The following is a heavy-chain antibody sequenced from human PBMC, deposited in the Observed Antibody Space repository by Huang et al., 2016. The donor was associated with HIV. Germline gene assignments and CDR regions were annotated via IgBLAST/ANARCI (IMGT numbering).Heavy chain of an antibody. Sequence: QVQLQQWGAGLLKPSETLSLTCAVYGGSFSGYYWSWIRQSPGKGLEWRGEINHSGSTNYNPALKSRLTISVDTSKNQFSLKLSSVTAADTAVYYCARERMMSWLDDHDAFDIWGQGTMVTVSS. J-gene: IGHJ3*02. CDR1: GGSFSGYY. CDR3: ARERMMSWLDDHDAFDI. CDR2: INHSGST. D-gene: IGHD1-1*01. V-gene: IGHV4-34*01.